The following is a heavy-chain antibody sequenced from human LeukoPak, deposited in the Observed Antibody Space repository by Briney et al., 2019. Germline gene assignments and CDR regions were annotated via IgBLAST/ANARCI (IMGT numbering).Heavy chain of an antibody. V-gene: IGHV1-18*04. D-gene: IGHD2-15*01. CDR3: ARDFWPDIVVVVAARGYYYYGMDV. CDR1: GYTFTSYG. Sequence: ASVKVSCKASGYTFTSYGISWVRQAPGQGLEWMGWISAYNGNTNYAQKLQGRVTMTTDTSTSTAYMELRSLRSDDTAVYYCARDFWPDIVVVVAARGYYYYGMDVWGKGTTVAVSS. CDR2: ISAYNGNT. J-gene: IGHJ6*04.